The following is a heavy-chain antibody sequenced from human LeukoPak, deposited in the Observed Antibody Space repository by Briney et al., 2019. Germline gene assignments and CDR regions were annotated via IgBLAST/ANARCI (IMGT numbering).Heavy chain of an antibody. V-gene: IGHV3-21*01. CDR3: ARLAPDGYNFLGMDV. Sequence: PGGSLRLSCAASGFTFSSYSMSWVRQAPGKGLEWVSSISSSSSYIYYADSVKGRFTISRDNAKNSLYLQMNSLRAEDTAVYYCARLAPDGYNFLGMDVWGQGTTVTVSS. D-gene: IGHD5-24*01. CDR1: GFTFSSYS. CDR2: ISSSSSYI. J-gene: IGHJ6*02.